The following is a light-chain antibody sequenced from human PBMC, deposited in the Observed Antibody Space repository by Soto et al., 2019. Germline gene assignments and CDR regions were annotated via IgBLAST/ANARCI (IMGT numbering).Light chain of an antibody. CDR2: DVS. Sequence: QSALTQPRSVSGSHGQSVTISCTGTSSDVGGYNYVSWYQQHPGKAPKLMIYDVSEQPSWVPDRFSGSKSGNTASLTISGHQAEDEADYYCCSYAGSFYVFRTGTKVTVL. V-gene: IGLV2-11*01. CDR3: CSYAGSFYV. CDR1: SSDVGGYNY. J-gene: IGLJ1*01.